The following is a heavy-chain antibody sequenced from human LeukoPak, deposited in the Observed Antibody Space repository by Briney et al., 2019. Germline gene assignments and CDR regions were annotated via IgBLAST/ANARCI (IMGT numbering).Heavy chain of an antibody. D-gene: IGHD3-22*01. Sequence: PSETLSLTCTVSGGSFSSSSYYWAWIRQPPGKGLEWIGSIYYSGSTYHNPSLKSRVTISVDTSKNQFSLRLSSVTAADTAVYYCARHERRRIGLTMIVVYYFDYWGQGTLVTVSS. CDR1: GGSFSSSSYY. J-gene: IGHJ4*02. CDR2: IYYSGST. V-gene: IGHV4-39*01. CDR3: ARHERRRIGLTMIVVYYFDY.